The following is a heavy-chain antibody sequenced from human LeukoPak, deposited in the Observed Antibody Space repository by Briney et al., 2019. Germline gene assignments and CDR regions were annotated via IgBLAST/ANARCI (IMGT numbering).Heavy chain of an antibody. D-gene: IGHD6-13*01. Sequence: SETLSLTCTVSGGSISSYYWSWIRQPPGKGLEWIGYIYYSGSTNYNPSLKRRVTISVDTSKNQFSLKLSSVTAADTAVYYCARYLAGFDYWGQGTLVTVSS. CDR2: IYYSGST. V-gene: IGHV4-59*08. J-gene: IGHJ4*02. CDR3: ARYLAGFDY. CDR1: GGSISSYY.